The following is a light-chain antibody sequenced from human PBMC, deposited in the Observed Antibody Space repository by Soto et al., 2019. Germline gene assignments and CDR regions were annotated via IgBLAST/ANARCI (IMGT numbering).Light chain of an antibody. CDR1: ERIGSNY. J-gene: IGKJ1*01. CDR3: QQYSRSLPWT. Sequence: EIVLTQSPGTLSLSPGERATLSCRASERIGSNYLAWYQQKPGQAPRLLIYGASTRAAGTPDRFSGSGSGTDFTLTISRPEPEDFALFYCQQYSRSLPWTFGQGTKVEI. V-gene: IGKV3-20*01. CDR2: GAS.